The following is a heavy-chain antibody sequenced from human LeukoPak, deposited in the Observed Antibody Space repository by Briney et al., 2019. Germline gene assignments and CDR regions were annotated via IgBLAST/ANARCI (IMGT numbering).Heavy chain of an antibody. J-gene: IGHJ2*01. Sequence: SETLSLTCTVSGGSISSYYWSWIRQPPGKGLEWIGYIYYSGSTNYNPSLKSQVTISVDTSKNQFSLKLSSVTAADTAVYYCAREKGGAAAVDWYFDLWGRGTLVTVSS. D-gene: IGHD6-13*01. CDR3: AREKGGAAAVDWYFDL. V-gene: IGHV4-59*01. CDR1: GGSISSYY. CDR2: IYYSGST.